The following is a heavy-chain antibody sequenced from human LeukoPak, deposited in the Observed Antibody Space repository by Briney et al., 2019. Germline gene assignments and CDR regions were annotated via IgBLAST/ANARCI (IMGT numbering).Heavy chain of an antibody. D-gene: IGHD6-25*01. CDR1: GFPFSAFA. J-gene: IGHJ3*01. CDR3: AKRAASATAAPHGDVVTSSLDGFDL. Sequence: GGSLRLSCVASGFPFSAFAMSWVRQPPGGGLEWVSTVIGSGGRKFHLDSAKGRLTISIDNSTKTVYLQINALKTKETPFNDFAKRAASATAAPHGDVVTSSLDGFDLWGQGTLVTVSS. V-gene: IGHV3-23*01. CDR2: VIGSGGRK.